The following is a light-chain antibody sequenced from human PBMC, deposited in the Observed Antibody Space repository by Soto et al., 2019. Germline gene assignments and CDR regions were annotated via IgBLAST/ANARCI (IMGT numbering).Light chain of an antibody. CDR1: SSDVGGYNS. CDR3: SSFISSTTLALCV. J-gene: IGLJ1*01. V-gene: IGLV2-14*03. Sequence: QSALTQPASVSGSPGQSITISCTGTSSDVGGYNSVSWYQQHPGKAPKLMIYGVSNRPSGISNRFLGSKSGNTASLTISGLQTEDEADYYCSSFISSTTLALCVFGTGTKLTVL. CDR2: GVS.